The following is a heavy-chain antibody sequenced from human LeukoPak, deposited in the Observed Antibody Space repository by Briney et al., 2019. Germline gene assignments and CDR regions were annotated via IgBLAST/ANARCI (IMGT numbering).Heavy chain of an antibody. J-gene: IGHJ4*02. CDR3: ARGTPTTRDFDS. CDR2: ISGSSEYI. V-gene: IGHV3-21*01. D-gene: IGHD4-11*01. Sequence: GWSLRLSCAASGFTFSNYNTNWVRQAPGKGLEWVSFISGSSEYIYYADSVKGRFTISRDNAKNSLYLQMNSLRAEDTAVYYCARGTPTTRDFDSWGQGTLVTVSS. CDR1: GFTFSNYN.